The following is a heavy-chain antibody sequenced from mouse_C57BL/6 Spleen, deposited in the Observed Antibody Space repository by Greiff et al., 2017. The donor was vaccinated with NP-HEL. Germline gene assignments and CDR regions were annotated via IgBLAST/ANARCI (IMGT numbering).Heavy chain of an antibody. J-gene: IGHJ4*01. V-gene: IGHV1-52*01. CDR1: GYTFTSYW. D-gene: IGHD1-1*01. Sequence: QVHVKQPGAELVRPGSSVKLSCKASGYTFTSYWMHWVKQRPIQGLEWIGNIDPSDSETHYNQKFKDKATLTVDKSSSTAYMQLSSLTSEDSAVYYCARSITTVYYYAMDYWGQGTSVTVSS. CDR2: IDPSDSET. CDR3: ARSITTVYYYAMDY.